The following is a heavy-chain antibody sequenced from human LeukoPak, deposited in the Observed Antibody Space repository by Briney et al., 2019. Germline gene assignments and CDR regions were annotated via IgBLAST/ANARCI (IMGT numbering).Heavy chain of an antibody. CDR2: ISSDGSST. V-gene: IGHV3-74*01. Sequence: GGSLRLSCAASGFTFSSYWMHWVRQAPGKGLVWVSRISSDGSSTSSADSVKGRFTISRDNAKNTLYLQMNSLRAEDPAVYYCARDFDYGDYWGQGTLVTVSS. J-gene: IGHJ4*02. CDR3: ARDFDYGDY. CDR1: GFTFSSYW. D-gene: IGHD3-3*01.